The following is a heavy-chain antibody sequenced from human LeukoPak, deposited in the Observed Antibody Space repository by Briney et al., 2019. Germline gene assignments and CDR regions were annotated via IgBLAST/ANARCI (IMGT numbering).Heavy chain of an antibody. CDR3: ARGGGYYYRRFDP. V-gene: IGHV3-48*02. CDR2: TTSSSSTT. CDR1: GFTFSSYV. J-gene: IGHJ5*02. Sequence: GGSLRLSCAASGFTFSSYVMNWVRQAPGKGLEWVSYTTSSSSTTRYAESVKGRFTISRDNAKNSLYLQMNSLRDEDTAVYYCARGGGYYYRRFDPWGQGTLVTVSS. D-gene: IGHD1-26*01.